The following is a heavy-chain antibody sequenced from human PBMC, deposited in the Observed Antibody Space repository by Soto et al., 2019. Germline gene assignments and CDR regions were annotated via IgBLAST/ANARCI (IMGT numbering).Heavy chain of an antibody. CDR1: GGSFSDFA. V-gene: IGHV1-69*01. Sequence: QVQLAQSGAEVRKPGSSVKVSCRASGGSFSDFAFSWVRQAPGQGLEWMGGIIPMFAATKYAQRFQGRVTICADASTRTVYLALSSLTSDDSAVYYCARGGIVAVPAALSSYDDYTNYRFDSWGQGTLVSVSS. D-gene: IGHD2-15*01. J-gene: IGHJ4*02. CDR2: IIPMFAAT. CDR3: ARGGIVAVPAALSSYDDYTNYRFDS.